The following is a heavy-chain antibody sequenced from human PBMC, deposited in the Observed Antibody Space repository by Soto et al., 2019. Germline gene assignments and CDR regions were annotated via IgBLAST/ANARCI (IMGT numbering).Heavy chain of an antibody. J-gene: IGHJ4*02. CDR1: GDTFSSYA. CDR3: ARVGPAHYYDSSGYYSPLDY. CDR2: IIPMFGTA. D-gene: IGHD3-22*01. Sequence: QAQLVQSGPEVKKPGSSVKVSCKASGDTFSSYAINWVRQAPGQGPEWMGGIIPMFGTANYAQKFKGRVTITAGESTSTDYMELSSVRSEDTAVYYCARVGPAHYYDSSGYYSPLDYWGQGTLVTVSS. V-gene: IGHV1-69*01.